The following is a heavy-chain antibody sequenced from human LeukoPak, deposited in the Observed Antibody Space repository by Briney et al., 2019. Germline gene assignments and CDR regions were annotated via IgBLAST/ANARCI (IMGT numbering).Heavy chain of an antibody. CDR2: IIPIFGTA. CDR1: GGTFSSYA. Sequence: GASVKVSCKASGGTFSSYAISWVRQAPGQGLEWMGGIIPIFGTANYAQKFQGRVTMTEDTSTDTAYMELSSLRSEDTAVYYCATDLSSGSYKGFDYWGQGTLVTVSS. D-gene: IGHD1-26*01. V-gene: IGHV1-69*06. CDR3: ATDLSSGSYKGFDY. J-gene: IGHJ4*02.